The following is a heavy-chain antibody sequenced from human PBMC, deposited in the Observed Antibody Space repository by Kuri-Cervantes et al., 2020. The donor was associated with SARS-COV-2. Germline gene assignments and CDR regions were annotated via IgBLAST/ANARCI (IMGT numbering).Heavy chain of an antibody. CDR2: IYSGGST. CDR1: GFTVSSNY. V-gene: IGHV3-66*01. CDR3: AREGPGELQGIFVY. D-gene: IGHD1-26*01. Sequence: GESLKISCAASGFTVSSNYMSWVRQAPGKGLEWVSVIYSGGSTYYADSVKGRFTISRDNSKNTLYLQMNSLRAEDTAVYYCAREGPGELQGIFVYWGQGTLVTVSS. J-gene: IGHJ4*02.